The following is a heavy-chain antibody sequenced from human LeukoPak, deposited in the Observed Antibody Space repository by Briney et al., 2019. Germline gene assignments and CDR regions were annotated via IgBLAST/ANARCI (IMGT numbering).Heavy chain of an antibody. CDR2: INPNSGGT. D-gene: IGHD6-6*01. CDR3: ASPSRRYSSSSWYNHYMDV. V-gene: IGHV1-2*02. J-gene: IGHJ6*03. Sequence: ASVKVSCKASGYTFTGYYMHWVRQAPGQGLEWMGWINPNSGGTNYAQKFQGRVTMTRDTSISTAYMELSRLRSGDTAVYYCASPSRRYSSSSWYNHYMDVWGKGTTVTASS. CDR1: GYTFTGYY.